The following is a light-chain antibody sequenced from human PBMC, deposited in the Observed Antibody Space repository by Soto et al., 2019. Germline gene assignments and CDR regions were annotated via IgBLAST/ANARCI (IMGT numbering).Light chain of an antibody. CDR3: LQHNNYPLT. J-gene: IGKJ4*01. CDR2: AAS. CDR1: QGIRNG. V-gene: IGKV1-17*01. Sequence: DIQMTQSPSSLSASLGDRVTITCRASQGIRNGLGWYQQKPGKAPKRLIYAASTSQSGVPSRFSGSGSGTEFTLTISSLQPEDFATYYCLQHNNYPLTFGGGTKVDIK.